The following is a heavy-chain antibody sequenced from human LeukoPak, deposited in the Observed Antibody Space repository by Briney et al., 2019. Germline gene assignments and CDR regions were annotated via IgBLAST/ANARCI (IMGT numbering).Heavy chain of an antibody. J-gene: IGHJ4*02. CDR1: GGTFSSYA. CDR2: IIPIFGTA. Sequence: SVKVSCKASGGTFSSYAISWVRQAPGQGLEWMGGIIPIFGTANYAQKFQGRVTITADKSTSTAYMELSSLRSEDTAVYYCARDSVDTAMVTGWYFDYWGQGTLVTVSS. D-gene: IGHD5-18*01. V-gene: IGHV1-69*06. CDR3: ARDSVDTAMVTGWYFDY.